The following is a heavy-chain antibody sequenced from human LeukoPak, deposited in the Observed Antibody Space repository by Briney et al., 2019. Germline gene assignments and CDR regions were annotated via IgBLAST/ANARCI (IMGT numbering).Heavy chain of an antibody. J-gene: IGHJ4*02. D-gene: IGHD3-10*01. V-gene: IGHV1-46*01. CDR2: INPSGGST. CDR3: ASYGSGSYPS. CDR1: GYTFTSYG. Sequence: ASVKVSCKASGYTFTSYGISWVRQAPGQGLEWMGIINPSGGSTSYAQKFQGRVTMTRDTSTSTVYMELSSLRSEDTAVYYCASYGSGSYPSWGQGTLVTVSS.